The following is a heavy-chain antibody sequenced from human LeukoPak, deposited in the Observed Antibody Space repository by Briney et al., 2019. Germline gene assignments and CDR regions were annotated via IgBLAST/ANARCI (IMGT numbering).Heavy chain of an antibody. V-gene: IGHV3-64*01. Sequence: PGGSLRLSCAASGLTFSSYAMHWVRQAPGKGLEYVSAISSNGGSTYYANSVKGRFTISRDNSKNTLYLQMGSLRAEDMAVYYCARDRRIALGCSGGSCYPRPNYFDYWGQGTLVTVSS. CDR3: ARDRRIALGCSGGSCYPRPNYFDY. D-gene: IGHD2-15*01. CDR1: GLTFSSYA. J-gene: IGHJ4*02. CDR2: ISSNGGST.